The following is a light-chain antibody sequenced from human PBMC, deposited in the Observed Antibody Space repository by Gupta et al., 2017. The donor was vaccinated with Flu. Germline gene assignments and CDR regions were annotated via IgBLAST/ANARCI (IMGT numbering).Light chain of an antibody. V-gene: IGLV2-11*01. CDR3: SYYEGINKFVI. CDR2: DVT. Sequence: QSALTQPRSLSASPGPSVTISCTGATSDFVSWYRQHPGTAPKFIIYDVTKRPPGVPNRFSCSKSGNTASLTISGLQVEDEADYYCSYYEGINKFVIFGGGTKLTVL. CDR1: TSDFV. J-gene: IGLJ2*01.